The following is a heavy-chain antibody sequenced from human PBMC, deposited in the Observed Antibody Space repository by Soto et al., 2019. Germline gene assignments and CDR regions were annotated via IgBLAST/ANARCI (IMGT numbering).Heavy chain of an antibody. Sequence: GGSLRLSCLASVLTFRHNYMAWVRQAPEMGLEWVSILYTEGTTYYADSVKGRFTISRDSSKNTLFLQMDSLRAEDTAVYYCARDGLRTIFGVVMPYYYGMDVWGQGTTVTVSS. CDR3: ARDGLRTIFGVVMPYYYGMDV. CDR1: VLTFRHNY. V-gene: IGHV3-53*01. CDR2: LYTEGTT. J-gene: IGHJ6*02. D-gene: IGHD3-3*01.